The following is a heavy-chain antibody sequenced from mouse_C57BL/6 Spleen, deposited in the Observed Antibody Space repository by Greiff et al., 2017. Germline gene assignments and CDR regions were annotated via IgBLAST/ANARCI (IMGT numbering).Heavy chain of an antibody. D-gene: IGHD3-3*01. CDR2: IYPGDGDT. CDR3: ARSGLGYYAMDY. J-gene: IGHJ4*01. V-gene: IGHV1-80*01. Sequence: QVQLQQSGAELVKPGASVKISCKASGYAFSSYWMNWVKQRPGKGLEWIGQIYPGDGDTNYNGKFKGKAKLTADKSSSTAYLQLSSLTSEDSAVYFCARSGLGYYAMDYWGQGTSVTVAS. CDR1: GYAFSSYW.